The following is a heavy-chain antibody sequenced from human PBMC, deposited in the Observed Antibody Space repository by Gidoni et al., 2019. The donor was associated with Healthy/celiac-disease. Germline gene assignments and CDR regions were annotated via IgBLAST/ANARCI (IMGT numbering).Heavy chain of an antibody. J-gene: IGHJ6*03. CDR2: MNPNSGKT. CDR1: GYTFTSYD. V-gene: IGHV1-8*01. Sequence: QVQLVQSGAEVKKPGASVKVSCKASGYTFTSYDINWVRQATGQGLEWMGWMNPNSGKTGYAQKFQGRVTMTRNTSISTDYMELSSLRSEDTAVYYCARGRGYCSSTSCYAHYYMDVWGKGTTVTVSS. CDR3: ARGRGYCSSTSCYAHYYMDV. D-gene: IGHD2-2*01.